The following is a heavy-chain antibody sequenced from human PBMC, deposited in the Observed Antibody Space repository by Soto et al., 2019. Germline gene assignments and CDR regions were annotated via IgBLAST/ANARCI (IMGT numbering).Heavy chain of an antibody. D-gene: IGHD5-12*01. V-gene: IGHV3-23*01. J-gene: IGHJ4*02. CDR3: AKDAGDGYTPEGFDY. CDR2: ISGSGGSI. CDR1: GFTFSSYA. Sequence: EVQLLESGGGLVQPGGSLRLSCAASGFTFSSYAMSWVRQAPGKGLEWVSAISGSGGSIGYADSVKGRFTISRDNAKNSLYLQMNSLRAEDTALYYCAKDAGDGYTPEGFDYWGQGTLVTVSS.